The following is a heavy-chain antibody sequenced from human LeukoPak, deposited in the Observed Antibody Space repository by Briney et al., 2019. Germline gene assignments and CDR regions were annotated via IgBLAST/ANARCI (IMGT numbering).Heavy chain of an antibody. CDR2: IKSKTDGGTT. D-gene: IGHD1-1*01. CDR3: TTGDDGDAFDI. J-gene: IGHJ3*02. CDR1: GFTFSNAW. V-gene: IGHV3-15*01. Sequence: GGSLRLSCAASGFTFSNAWMSWVRQAPGKGLEWVGRIKSKTDGGTTDYAAPVKGRFTISRDDSKSTLYLQMNSLKTEDTAVYYCTTGDDGDAFDIWGQGTMVTVSS.